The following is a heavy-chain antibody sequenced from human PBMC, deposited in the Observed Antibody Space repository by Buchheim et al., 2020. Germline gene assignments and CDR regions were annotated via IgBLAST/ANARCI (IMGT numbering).Heavy chain of an antibody. Sequence: QVQLQESGPGLVKPSQTLSLTCTLSGGFISSGGYYWSWLRQHPGKGLEWIGYIYYSGSTDYNPSLKSRDTISLDTSKNQFSLKLSSVTAADTAVYYCAREVYCTSASCPLGYWGQGTL. J-gene: IGHJ4*02. CDR2: IYYSGST. CDR3: AREVYCTSASCPLGY. D-gene: IGHD2-15*01. V-gene: IGHV4-31*03. CDR1: GGFISSGGYY.